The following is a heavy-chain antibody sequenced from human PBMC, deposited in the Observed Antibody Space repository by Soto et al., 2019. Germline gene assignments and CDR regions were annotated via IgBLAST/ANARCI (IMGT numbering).Heavy chain of an antibody. D-gene: IGHD4-17*01. CDR1: GFTFSSYG. Sequence: QVQLVESGGGVVQPGRSLRLSCATSGFTFSSYGMHWVRQGPGKGLEWVAVIWYDGTNKYYADSVNGRFTISRDDSKNSLYLHMNSQRDEYTAEYYGARGPMTTVPTWGEWYFDLWGRGTLVTVSS. CDR2: IWYDGTNK. V-gene: IGHV3-33*01. J-gene: IGHJ2*01. CDR3: ARGPMTTVPTWGEWYFDL.